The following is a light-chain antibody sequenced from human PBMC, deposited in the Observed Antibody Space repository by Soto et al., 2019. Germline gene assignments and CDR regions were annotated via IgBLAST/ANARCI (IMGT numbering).Light chain of an antibody. CDR3: QQCNEWPLIT. Sequence: EIVMTQSPATLSVSPGERATLSCRASQSVASYLAWYQQKPGRAPRLLIYGASTRATGVPARFSGSGSGTEFTLTISSLQSEDFAVYYCQQCNEWPLITFGQGTRLEAK. J-gene: IGKJ5*01. CDR1: QSVASY. V-gene: IGKV3-15*01. CDR2: GAS.